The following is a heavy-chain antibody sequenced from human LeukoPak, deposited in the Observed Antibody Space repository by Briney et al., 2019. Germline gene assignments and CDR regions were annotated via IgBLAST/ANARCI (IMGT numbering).Heavy chain of an antibody. CDR1: GFTFSNYA. Sequence: PGGSLRLSCAAPGFTFSNYAVSWVRQAPGKGLEWISGISGSGGSTYYADSVKGRFTISRDNSKNTLYLQMNSLRAEDTAVFYCAKEPRDCPGGTSPSAGVYYLDPGAQENRVAVSS. J-gene: IGHJ5*02. CDR3: AKEPRDCPGGTSPSAGVYYLDP. D-gene: IGHD3-22*01. V-gene: IGHV3-23*01. CDR2: ISGSGGST.